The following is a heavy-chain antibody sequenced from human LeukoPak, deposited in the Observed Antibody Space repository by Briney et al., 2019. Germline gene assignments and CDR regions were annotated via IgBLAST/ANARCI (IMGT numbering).Heavy chain of an antibody. CDR1: GGSFSGYY. V-gene: IGHV4-34*01. CDR2: INHSGST. J-gene: IGHJ4*02. D-gene: IGHD6-13*01. Sequence: KPSETLSLTCAVYGGSFSGYYWSWIRQPPGKGLEWIGEINHSGSTNYNPSLKSRVTISVDTFKNQFSLKLSSVTAADTAVYYCARGKRGYSSSWYDYWGQGTLVTVSS. CDR3: ARGKRGYSSSWYDY.